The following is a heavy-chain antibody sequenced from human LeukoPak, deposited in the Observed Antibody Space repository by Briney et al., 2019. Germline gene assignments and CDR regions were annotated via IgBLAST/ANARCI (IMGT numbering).Heavy chain of an antibody. V-gene: IGHV3-11*01. D-gene: IGHD3-22*01. Sequence: GGSLRLSCAASGFTLSTFWMSWIRQAPGKGLEWVSYISSSGSTIYYADSVKGRFTISRDNAKNSLYLQMNSLRAEDTAVYYCARVHYPYSSGYYYSYFDYWGQGTLVTVSS. J-gene: IGHJ4*02. CDR1: GFTLSTFW. CDR2: ISSSGSTI. CDR3: ARVHYPYSSGYYYSYFDY.